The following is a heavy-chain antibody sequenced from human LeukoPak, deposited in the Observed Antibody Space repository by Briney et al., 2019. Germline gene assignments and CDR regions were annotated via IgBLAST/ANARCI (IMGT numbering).Heavy chain of an antibody. Sequence: NPGLSLSLSCAASGFTFNNAWMNWVGQAPGKGLEWFGRIKSKTDGGTTEYAAPVRGRFTISRDDSRNSLRLQMNSLKTEDTAVYYCTTLQMYYYDSSGYYFFDYWGQGTLVTVSS. CDR3: TTLQMYYYDSSGYYFFDY. V-gene: IGHV3-15*01. CDR1: GFTFNNAW. CDR2: IKSKTDGGTT. J-gene: IGHJ4*02. D-gene: IGHD3-22*01.